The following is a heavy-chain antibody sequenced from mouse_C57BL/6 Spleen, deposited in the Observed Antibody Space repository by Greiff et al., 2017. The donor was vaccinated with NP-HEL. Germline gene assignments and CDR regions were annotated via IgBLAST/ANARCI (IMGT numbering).Heavy chain of an antibody. CDR3: TRSDYGNYDDV. V-gene: IGHV1-15*01. CDR2: IDPETGGT. CDR1: GYTFTDYE. J-gene: IGHJ1*03. D-gene: IGHD2-1*01. Sequence: QVQLQQSGAELVRPGASVTLSCKASGYTFTDYEMHWVKQTPVHGLEWIGAIDPETGGTAYNQKFKGKAILTADKSSSTAYMELRSLTSEDSAVYYCTRSDYGNYDDVWGTGTTVTVSS.